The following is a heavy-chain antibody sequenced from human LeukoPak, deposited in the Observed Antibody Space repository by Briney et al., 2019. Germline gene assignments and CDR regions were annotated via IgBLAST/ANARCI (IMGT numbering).Heavy chain of an antibody. CDR1: GFTFSSYW. Sequence: PGGSLRLSCAASGFTFSSYWMHWVRQAPGKGLVCVSRINSDGSSTSYADSVKGRFTISRDNAKNTPYLQMNSLRAEDTAVYYCTREKDYYDSSGYYRDAFDIWGQGTKVTASS. CDR2: INSDGSST. CDR3: TREKDYYDSSGYYRDAFDI. J-gene: IGHJ3*02. V-gene: IGHV3-74*01. D-gene: IGHD3-22*01.